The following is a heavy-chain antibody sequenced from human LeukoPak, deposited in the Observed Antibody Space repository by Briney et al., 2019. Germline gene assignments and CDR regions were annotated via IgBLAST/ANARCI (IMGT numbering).Heavy chain of an antibody. CDR3: LKDLRDIAVAATPDY. CDR1: GFTCSSYA. CDR2: ISSNGGST. D-gene: IGHD6-13*01. Sequence: GGSLRLSCSASGFTCSSYAMHWVRQAPGKGLEYVSAISSNGGSTYYADSVKGRFTISRDNSKNTLYLQMSSLRPEDTAVYYCLKDLRDIAVAATPDYWGQGTLVTVSS. J-gene: IGHJ4*02. V-gene: IGHV3-64D*06.